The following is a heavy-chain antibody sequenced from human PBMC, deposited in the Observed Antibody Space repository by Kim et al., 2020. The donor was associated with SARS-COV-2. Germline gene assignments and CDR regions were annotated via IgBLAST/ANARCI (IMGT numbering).Heavy chain of an antibody. CDR3: ARDQSGAPSDWGPDY. J-gene: IGHJ4*02. D-gene: IGHD7-27*01. CDR1: GYTFTSYY. V-gene: IGHV1-46*01. CDR2: INPSGGST. Sequence: ASVKVSCKASGYTFTSYYMHWVRQAPGQGLEWMGIINPSGGSTSYAQKFQGRVTMTRDTSTSTVYMELSSLRSEDTAVYYCARDQSGAPSDWGPDYWGQGTLVTVSS.